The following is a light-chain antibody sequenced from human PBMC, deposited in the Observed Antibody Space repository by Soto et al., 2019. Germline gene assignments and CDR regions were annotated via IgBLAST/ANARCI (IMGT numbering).Light chain of an antibody. CDR2: GAS. V-gene: IGKV3-20*01. CDR1: QSVSSSY. CDR3: QQYGSSPPYN. Sequence: EIVLTQSPGTLSLSPGERATLSCRASQSVSSSYLAWYQQKPGQAPRLLIYGASSRATGIPDRFSGSGSGTGFTLNISRLEPEDFAVYYCQQYGSSPPYNFGQGTKLEIK. J-gene: IGKJ2*01.